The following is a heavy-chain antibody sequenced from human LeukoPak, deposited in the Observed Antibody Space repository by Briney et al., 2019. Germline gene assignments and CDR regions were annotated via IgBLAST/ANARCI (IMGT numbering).Heavy chain of an antibody. V-gene: IGHV3-7*01. D-gene: IGHD3-3*01. CDR1: GFTFSSYW. CDR2: IKQDGSEK. CDR3: ARDLEQEAYYDFWSGYYTGGRYFQH. J-gene: IGHJ1*01. Sequence: PGGSLRLSCAAPGFTFSSYWMSWVRQAPGKGLEWVANIKQDGSEKYYVDSVKGRFTISRDNAKNSLYLQMNSLRAEDTAVYYCARDLEQEAYYDFWSGYYTGGRYFQHWGQGTLVTVSS.